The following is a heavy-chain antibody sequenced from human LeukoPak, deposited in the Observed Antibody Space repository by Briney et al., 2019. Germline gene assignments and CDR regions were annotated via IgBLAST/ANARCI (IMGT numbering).Heavy chain of an antibody. CDR1: GFTFSSYW. CDR2: IKQDRSEK. Sequence: GGSLRLSCAASGFTFSSYWMSWVRQAPGKGLDGVANIKQDRSEKYYVDSVKGRFTISRDNAKNSLYLQMNSLRAEDTAVYYCAREHYDSSGPIDYWGQGTLVTVSS. V-gene: IGHV3-7*03. D-gene: IGHD3-22*01. J-gene: IGHJ4*02. CDR3: AREHYDSSGPIDY.